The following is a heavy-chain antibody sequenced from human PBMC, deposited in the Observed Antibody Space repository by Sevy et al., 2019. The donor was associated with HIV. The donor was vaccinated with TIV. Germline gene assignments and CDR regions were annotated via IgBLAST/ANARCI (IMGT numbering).Heavy chain of an antibody. J-gene: IGHJ4*02. D-gene: IGHD6-19*01. Sequence: SETLSLTCAVYGGSFSGYYWSWIRQPPGKGLEWIGEINHSGSTNYNPSLKSRVTISVDTSKNQFSLKLSSGTAADTAVYYCARYRVAGNVDYWGQGTLVTVSS. CDR2: INHSGST. V-gene: IGHV4-34*01. CDR3: ARYRVAGNVDY. CDR1: GGSFSGYY.